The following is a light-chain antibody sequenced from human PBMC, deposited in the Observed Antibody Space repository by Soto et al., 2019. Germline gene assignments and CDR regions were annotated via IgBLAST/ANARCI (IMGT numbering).Light chain of an antibody. CDR3: QQYNGWPRT. V-gene: IGKV3-15*01. J-gene: IGKJ1*01. CDR1: QRVGIN. CDR2: SAS. Sequence: EIVMTQSPATLSVSPGETATLSCRASQRVGINLAWYQQKPGQAPRLLIYSASTRASGIPDRFSGSGSGTEFTLTISSLQSEDFALFYCQQYNGWPRTFGQGTKVEIK.